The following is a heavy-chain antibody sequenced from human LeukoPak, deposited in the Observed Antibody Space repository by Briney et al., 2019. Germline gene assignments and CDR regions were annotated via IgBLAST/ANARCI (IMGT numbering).Heavy chain of an antibody. CDR2: IYTSGST. D-gene: IGHD3-10*01. CDR3: ARDGGYGSGSYYTD. J-gene: IGHJ4*02. V-gene: IGHV4-4*07. Sequence: SETLSLTCTVSGGSISSYYWSWIRQPAGKGLEWIGRIYTSGSTSYNPSIKSRVTMSVDTSKNQFSLKLSSVTAADTAVYYCARDGGYGSGSYYTDWGRGTLVTVSS. CDR1: GGSISSYY.